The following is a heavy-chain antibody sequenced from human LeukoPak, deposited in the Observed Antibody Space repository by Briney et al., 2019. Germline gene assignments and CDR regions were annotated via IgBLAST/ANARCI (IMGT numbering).Heavy chain of an antibody. J-gene: IGHJ4*02. CDR1: GYSFTGYY. V-gene: IGHV1-2*02. Sequence: ASVKVSCKASGYSFTGYYMHWVRQAPGQGLEWMGWINPNTGGTNYAQKFQGRVTMTKDTSISTAYMELSSLRSDDTAVYYCARGGWGLVQLRCEYWSQGTLVTVSS. D-gene: IGHD1-1*01. CDR2: INPNTGGT. CDR3: ARGGWGLVQLRCEY.